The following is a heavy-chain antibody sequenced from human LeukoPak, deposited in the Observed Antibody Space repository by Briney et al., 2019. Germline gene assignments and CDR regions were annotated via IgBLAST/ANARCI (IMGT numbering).Heavy chain of an antibody. CDR2: ISSSGSTI. D-gene: IGHD3-22*01. CDR1: GFTFSSYE. V-gene: IGHV3-48*03. J-gene: IGHJ6*02. CDR3: AGDGYDSGTDV. Sequence: GGSLRLSCAASGFTFSSYEMNWVRQAPGKGLEWVPYISSSGSTIYYADSVKGRFTISRDNAKNSLYLQMNSLRAEDTAVYYCAGDGYDSGTDVWGQGTTVTVSS.